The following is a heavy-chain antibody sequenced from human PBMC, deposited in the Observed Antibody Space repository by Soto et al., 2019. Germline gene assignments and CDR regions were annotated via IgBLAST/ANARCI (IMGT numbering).Heavy chain of an antibody. D-gene: IGHD6-6*01. CDR2: IKSKTDGGTT. J-gene: IGHJ3*02. V-gene: IGHV3-15*01. CDR1: GFTFSNAW. CDR3: TTDQSQYSSSSFGAFDI. Sequence: GGSLRLSCAASGFTFSNAWMSWVRQAPGKGLEWVGRIKSKTDGGTTDYAAPVKGRFTISRDDSKNTLYLQMNSLKTEDTAVYYCTTDQSQYSSSSFGAFDIWGQGTMVTVSS.